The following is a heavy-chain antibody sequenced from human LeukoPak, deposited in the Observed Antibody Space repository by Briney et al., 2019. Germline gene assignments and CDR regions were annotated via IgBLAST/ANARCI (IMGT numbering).Heavy chain of an antibody. D-gene: IGHD6-13*01. Sequence: ASVKVSCKASGYTFTGYYMHWMRQAPGQGLEWMGWINPNSGGTKYAQQFQGRVTMTRDTSISTAYMELTRLTSDDAAVYYCARGEGDSSSWPLNYWGQGTLVPVSS. V-gene: IGHV1-2*02. J-gene: IGHJ4*02. CDR1: GYTFTGYY. CDR3: ARGEGDSSSWPLNY. CDR2: INPNSGGT.